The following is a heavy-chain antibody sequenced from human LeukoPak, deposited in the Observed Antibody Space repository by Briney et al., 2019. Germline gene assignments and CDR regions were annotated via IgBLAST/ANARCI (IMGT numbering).Heavy chain of an antibody. CDR2: VHYTGST. D-gene: IGHD6-19*01. CDR3: ARGGWSLDY. CDR1: GASISSTY. V-gene: IGHV4-59*08. Sequence: PSETLSLTCTVSGASISSTYWSWIRPPPGKGLDWIGFVHYTGSTNYNPSLKSRVTMSVDTSKNQFSLKLTSVTAADTAVYYCARGGWSLDYWGQGILVTVSS. J-gene: IGHJ4*02.